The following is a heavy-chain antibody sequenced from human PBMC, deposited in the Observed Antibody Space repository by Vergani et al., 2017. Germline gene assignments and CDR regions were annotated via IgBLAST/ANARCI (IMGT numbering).Heavy chain of an antibody. CDR3: AKDFGDAEYYYESSGYPGGMDV. D-gene: IGHD3-22*01. CDR2: ISYDGSNK. J-gene: IGHJ6*02. V-gene: IGHV3-30*18. Sequence: QVQLVESGGGVVQPGRSLRFSCVASGFTFSSYGMHWVRQAPGKGLEWVAVISYDGSNKYYADSVKGRFTISRDNSKNTLYLQMNSLRAEDTAVYYCAKDFGDAEYYYESSGYPGGMDVWGQGTTVTVSS. CDR1: GFTFSSYG.